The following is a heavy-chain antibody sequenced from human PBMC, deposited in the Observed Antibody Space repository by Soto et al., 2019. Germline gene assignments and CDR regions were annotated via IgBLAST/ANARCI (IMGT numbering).Heavy chain of an antibody. CDR3: ARARRGLITIFGVDHYYYYYMDV. D-gene: IGHD3-3*01. J-gene: IGHJ6*03. Sequence: KASETLSLTCAVYGGSFSGYYWSWIRQPPGKGLEWIGEINHSGSTNYNPSLKSRVTISVDTSKNQFSLKLSSVTAADTAVYYCARARRGLITIFGVDHYYYYYMDVWGKGTTGTVSS. CDR2: INHSGST. CDR1: GGSFSGYY. V-gene: IGHV4-34*01.